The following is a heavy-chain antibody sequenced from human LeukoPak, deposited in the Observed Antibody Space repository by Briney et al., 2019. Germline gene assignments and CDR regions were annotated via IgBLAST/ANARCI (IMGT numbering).Heavy chain of an antibody. CDR1: GGSISSYY. D-gene: IGHD3-10*01. CDR2: IYYSGST. CDR3: ARGVALVRGPTGLFDP. V-gene: IGHV4-59*01. Sequence: SETLSLTCAVSGGSISSYYWSWIRQPPGKGLEWIGYIYYSGSTNYNPSLKSRVTISVDTSKNQFSLKLSSVTAADTAVYYCARGVALVRGPTGLFDPWGQGTLVTVSS. J-gene: IGHJ5*02.